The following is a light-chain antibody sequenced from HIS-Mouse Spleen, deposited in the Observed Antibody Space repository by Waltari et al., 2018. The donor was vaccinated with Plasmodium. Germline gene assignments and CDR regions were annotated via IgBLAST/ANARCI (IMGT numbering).Light chain of an antibody. CDR1: QSVSSN. J-gene: IGKJ3*01. Sequence: EIVMTQSPATLSVSPGERATLSCRASQSVSSNLAWYQQKPGQAPRLLIDGASTRATGIPARFSGSGSGTECTPTISSLQSEDFAVYYCQQYNNWSFTFGPGTKVDIK. V-gene: IGKV3-15*01. CDR3: QQYNNWSFT. CDR2: GAS.